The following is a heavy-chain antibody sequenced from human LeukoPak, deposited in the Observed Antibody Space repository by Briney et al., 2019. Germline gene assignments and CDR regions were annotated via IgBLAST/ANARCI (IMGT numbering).Heavy chain of an antibody. CDR1: GYTLTELS. D-gene: IGHD4-17*01. CDR3: ARLPNYGDYSVDAFDI. J-gene: IGHJ3*02. Sequence: ASVKVSCKVSGYTLTELSMHWVRQAPGKGLEWMGGFDPEDGETIYAQKFQGRVTMTEDTSTDTAYMELSSLRSEDTAVYYCARLPNYGDYSVDAFDIWGQGTMVTVSS. V-gene: IGHV1-24*01. CDR2: FDPEDGET.